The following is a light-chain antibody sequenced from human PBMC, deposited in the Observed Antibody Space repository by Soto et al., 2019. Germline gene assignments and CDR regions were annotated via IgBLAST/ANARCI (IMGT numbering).Light chain of an antibody. V-gene: IGKV3-15*01. CDR3: QQYHSWPA. CDR2: GSA. J-gene: IGKJ1*01. CDR1: QSVFSS. Sequence: EIVVTQCPATLSVSTGTRATLSCRARQSVFSSLAWYQQRPGQAPRLIIYGSATRATSIPDRFSGSGSGTEFTLTISSLQSEDSAVYYCQQYHSWPAFGQGTKVDI.